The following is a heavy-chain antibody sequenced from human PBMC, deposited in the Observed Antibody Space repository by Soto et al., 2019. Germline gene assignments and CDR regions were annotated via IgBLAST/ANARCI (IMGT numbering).Heavy chain of an antibody. CDR3: AKELRDGYNLAYFAH. CDR1: GFTFSTYA. D-gene: IGHD5-12*01. Sequence: PGGSLRLSCAASGFTFSTYAMSWVRQAPGKGLEWVSTISASGGSTYHADSVKGRFTISRDNSKNTLYLQMNSLRAEDTAIYYCAKELRDGYNLAYFAHWAQGTLVTVSS. CDR2: ISASGGST. V-gene: IGHV3-23*01. J-gene: IGHJ4*02.